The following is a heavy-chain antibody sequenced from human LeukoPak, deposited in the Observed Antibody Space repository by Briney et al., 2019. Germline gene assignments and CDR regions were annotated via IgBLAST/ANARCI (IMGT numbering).Heavy chain of an antibody. Sequence: PSETLSLTCTVSGGSISTYYWSGLRQPPGKGLEWIGYVYYSGSTNYNPSLKSRVTISVDTSKNQFSLKLSSVTAADTAVYYCARDRGTMIRGDHGVDFWGQGTLVTVSS. V-gene: IGHV4-59*01. CDR1: GGSISTYY. D-gene: IGHD3-10*01. CDR3: ARDRGTMIRGDHGVDF. J-gene: IGHJ4*02. CDR2: VYYSGST.